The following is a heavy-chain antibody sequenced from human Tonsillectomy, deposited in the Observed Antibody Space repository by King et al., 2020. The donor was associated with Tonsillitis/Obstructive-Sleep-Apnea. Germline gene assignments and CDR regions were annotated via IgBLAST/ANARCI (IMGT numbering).Heavy chain of an antibody. D-gene: IGHD3-16*02. Sequence: QLVQSGAEVKKPGASVKVSCKASGYTFTSYGISWVRQAPGQGLEWMAWISAQNGNTDYAQKFQDRVTMTTDAPTSTAYMELRRQRSDDTAVYYCARDKEDYIWGSFRPNDYWGQGTLVTVSS. J-gene: IGHJ4*02. CDR1: GYTFTSYG. V-gene: IGHV1-18*01. CDR3: ARDKEDYIWGSFRPNDY. CDR2: ISAQNGNT.